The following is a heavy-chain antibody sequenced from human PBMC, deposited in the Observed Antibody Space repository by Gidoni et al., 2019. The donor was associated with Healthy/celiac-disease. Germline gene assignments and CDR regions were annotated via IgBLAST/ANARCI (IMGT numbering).Heavy chain of an antibody. CDR2: ISSSSSYT. CDR1: GFTFSDYY. V-gene: IGHV3-11*05. Sequence: QVHLVESGGGLVKPGGCMRLYFAASGFTFSDYYMSWIRQAPGTGLGWVSYISSSSSYTNYADSVKGRFTISRANAKNSLYLQMNSLRAEDTAVYYCARDGGPGMTTVTQYYYYYGMDVWGQGTTVTVSS. CDR3: ARDGGPGMTTVTQYYYYYGMDV. D-gene: IGHD4-17*01. J-gene: IGHJ6*02.